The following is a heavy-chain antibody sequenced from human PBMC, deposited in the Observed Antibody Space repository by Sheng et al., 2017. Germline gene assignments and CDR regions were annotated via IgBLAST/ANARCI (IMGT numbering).Heavy chain of an antibody. V-gene: IGHV4-39*07. D-gene: IGHD5-18*01. CDR2: IYYSGST. CDR3: ARADRMRGGYSYGWDAFDI. J-gene: IGHJ3*02. CDR1: GGSISSSSYY. Sequence: QLQLQESGPGLVKPSETLSLTCTVSGGSISSSSYYWGWIRQPPGKGLEWIGSIYYSGSTYYNPSLKSRVTISVDTSKNQFSLKLSSVTAADTAVYYCARADRMRGGYSYGWDAFDIWGQGT.